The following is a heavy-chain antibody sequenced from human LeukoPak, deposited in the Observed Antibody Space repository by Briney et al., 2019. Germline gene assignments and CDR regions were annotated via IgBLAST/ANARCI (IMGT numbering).Heavy chain of an antibody. V-gene: IGHV3-53*01. CDR1: GGSFSGYY. D-gene: IGHD6-19*01. J-gene: IGHJ4*02. CDR2: IYSGGGT. CDR3: ARKLPGGWPLDY. Sequence: ETLSLTCAVYGGSFSGYYWSWVRQAPGKGLEWVSVIYSGGGTYYADSVKGRFTISRDNSKNTLYLQMNSLRAEDTAVYYCARKLPGGWPLDYWGQGTLVTVSS.